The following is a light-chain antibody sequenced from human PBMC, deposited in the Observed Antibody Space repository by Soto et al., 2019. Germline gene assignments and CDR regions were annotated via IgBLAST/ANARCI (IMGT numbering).Light chain of an antibody. CDR2: RNN. CDR1: SSNIGSNY. Sequence: QSVLTQPPSASGTPGQRVTISCSGSSSNIGSNYVYWYQQLPGTAPKLLIYRNNQRPSGVPDRFSGSKSGTSASLAISGLQSEDEADYYCAAWDASLNGVVFGGGTQLTVL. J-gene: IGLJ2*01. V-gene: IGLV1-47*01. CDR3: AAWDASLNGVV.